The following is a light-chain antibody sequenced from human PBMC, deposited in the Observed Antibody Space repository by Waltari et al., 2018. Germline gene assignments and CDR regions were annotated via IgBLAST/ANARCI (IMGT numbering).Light chain of an antibody. J-gene: IGLJ3*02. CDR1: PRDVGSYNL. CDR2: EVT. Sequence: QSALTQPASVSGSPGQSITISCTGSPRDVGSYNLVPWYQFHPGKAPQLMIYEVTKRPSGISTRFSGSKSGNTASLTISGLRAEDEAEYFCCSFVAGSSWVFGGGTKLTV. CDR3: CSFVAGSSWV. V-gene: IGLV2-23*02.